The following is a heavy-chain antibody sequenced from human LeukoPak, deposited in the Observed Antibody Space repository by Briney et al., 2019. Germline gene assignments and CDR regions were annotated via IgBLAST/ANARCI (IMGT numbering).Heavy chain of an antibody. CDR3: ARELPSRSGSYYFDY. D-gene: IGHD6-6*01. Sequence: SETLSLTCAVSGCSISSSNWWRWVRQPPGQGLGWIGEIYHSGSTNYNPALKSRVTISVEQCKKQFSLKLSSVTAADTAVYYCARELPSRSGSYYFDYWGQGTLVTVSS. J-gene: IGHJ4*02. V-gene: IGHV4-4*02. CDR2: IYHSGST. CDR1: GCSISSSNW.